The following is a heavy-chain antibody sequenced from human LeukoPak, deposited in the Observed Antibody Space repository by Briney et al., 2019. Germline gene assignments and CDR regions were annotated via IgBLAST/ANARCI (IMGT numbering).Heavy chain of an antibody. CDR3: ARWGTYSSSWLGAFDI. J-gene: IGHJ3*02. Sequence: GGSLRLSCEASGFTFISYWMSWVRQAPGKGLEWVANIKQEGSEKYYVDSVKGRFTISRDNAKNSLYLQMNSLRAEDTAVYYCARWGTYSSSWLGAFDIWGQGEMVTVSS. V-gene: IGHV3-7*05. CDR2: IKQEGSEK. CDR1: GFTFISYW. D-gene: IGHD6-13*01.